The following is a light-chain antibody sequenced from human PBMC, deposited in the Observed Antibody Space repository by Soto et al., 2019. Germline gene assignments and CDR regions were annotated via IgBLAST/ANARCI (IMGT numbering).Light chain of an antibody. CDR3: AAWDDRLSDLL. V-gene: IGLV1-44*01. CDR1: NSNIGSNP. CDR2: SNY. J-gene: IGLJ2*01. Sequence: QSVLTQPPSASGTPGQRVTISCSGSNSNIGSNPVHWYQQFPGTAPKVLIYSNYQRPSGVPDRFSGSKSGTPASLAISGLQSEDEADYYCAAWDDRLSDLLFGGGTK.